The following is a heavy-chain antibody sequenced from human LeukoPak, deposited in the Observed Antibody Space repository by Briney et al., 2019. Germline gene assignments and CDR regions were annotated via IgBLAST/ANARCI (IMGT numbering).Heavy chain of an antibody. V-gene: IGHV2-5*01. CDR2: IYWNNDN. Sequence: SGPTLVNPTQTLTLTCTFSGFSLNTPGVGVGWIRQPPGKALEWLALIYWNNDNRYSPSLGSRLTTSKDTSKSQVVLTMTKMDPVDTATYYCAHYGDYRFLYYFDDWGQGTLVTVSS. J-gene: IGHJ4*02. D-gene: IGHD4-17*01. CDR3: AHYGDYRFLYYFDD. CDR1: GFSLNTPGVG.